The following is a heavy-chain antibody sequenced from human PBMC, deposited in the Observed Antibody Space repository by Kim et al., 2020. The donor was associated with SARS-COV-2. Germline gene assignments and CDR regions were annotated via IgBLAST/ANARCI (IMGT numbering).Heavy chain of an antibody. CDR2: ISSSSSYT. J-gene: IGHJ6*02. Sequence: GGSLRLSCAASGFTFSDYYMSWIRQAPGKGLEWVSYISSSSSYTNYADSVKGRFTISRDNAKNSLYLQMNSLRAEDTAVYYCARELRPRRDGYNLGSYYYYGMDVWGQGTTVTVSS. CDR3: ARELRPRRDGYNLGSYYYYGMDV. D-gene: IGHD5-12*01. CDR1: GFTFSDYY. V-gene: IGHV3-11*05.